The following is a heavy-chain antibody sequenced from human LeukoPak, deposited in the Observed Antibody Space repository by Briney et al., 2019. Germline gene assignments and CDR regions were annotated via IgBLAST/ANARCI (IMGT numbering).Heavy chain of an antibody. V-gene: IGHV3-7*01. D-gene: IGHD5-24*01. CDR3: ARDRDVYHTGVDY. Sequence: GGSLTLSCAASGFTFSRYWMTWLRQAPGKGLEWVANVKEDGSEKYYVDSVKGRFTIPRDNSKNSLYLQMSRLRAEDSAIYYCARDRDVYHTGVDYWGQGTLVTVSS. CDR1: GFTFSRYW. CDR2: VKEDGSEK. J-gene: IGHJ4*02.